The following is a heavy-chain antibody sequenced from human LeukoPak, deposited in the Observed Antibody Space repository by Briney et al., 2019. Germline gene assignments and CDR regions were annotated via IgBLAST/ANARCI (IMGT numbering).Heavy chain of an antibody. Sequence: PSETLSLTCTVSGASISTNSYYWGWIRQPPGKGLEWIGSIYYSGSTYYNPSLKSRVTISIDTSKNQFSLRLRSVTAADTAVYYCARLSPPKCYDYWGQGTLVTVSS. CDR2: IYYSGST. D-gene: IGHD3-10*02. V-gene: IGHV4-39*07. J-gene: IGHJ4*02. CDR1: GASISTNSYY. CDR3: ARLSPPKCYDY.